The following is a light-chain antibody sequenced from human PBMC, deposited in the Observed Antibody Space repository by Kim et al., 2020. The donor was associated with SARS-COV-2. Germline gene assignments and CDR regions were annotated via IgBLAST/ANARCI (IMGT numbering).Light chain of an antibody. V-gene: IGLV1-51*01. CDR1: SSNIGNNY. CDR3: GTWDSSLSAVV. Sequence: QSVLTQPPSVSAAPGQKVTISCSGSSSNIGNNYVSWYQQLPGTAPKLRIYDNSKRPSGIPDRFSGSKSGTSATLGITGLQTGDEADYYCGTWDSSLSAVVFGGGTKLTVL. CDR2: DNS. J-gene: IGLJ2*01.